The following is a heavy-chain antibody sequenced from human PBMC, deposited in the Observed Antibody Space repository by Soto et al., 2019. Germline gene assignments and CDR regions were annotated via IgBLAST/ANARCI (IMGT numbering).Heavy chain of an antibody. CDR1: GYTFTSYA. CDR2: INAGNGNT. Sequence: ASVKVSCKASGYTFTSYAMHWVRQAPGQRLEWMGWINAGNGNTKYSQKFQGRVTITRDTSASTAYMELSSLRSEDTAVYYCARGGVFFFAAPTNSFDYWGQGTLVTVSS. J-gene: IGHJ4*02. CDR3: ARGGVFFFAAPTNSFDY. D-gene: IGHD1-1*01. V-gene: IGHV1-3*01.